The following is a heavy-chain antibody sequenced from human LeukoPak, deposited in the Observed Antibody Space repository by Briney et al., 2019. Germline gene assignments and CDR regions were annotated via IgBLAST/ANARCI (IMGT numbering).Heavy chain of an antibody. J-gene: IGHJ4*02. D-gene: IGHD3-10*01. CDR3: AKSANTWPYYFDY. Sequence: GSLRLSCVASGFTFNNYAMSWVRQAPGKGLEWVSGISGSGGSTYYADSVEGRFTISRDNSKNTLFLQMNSLRAEDTAVCYCAKSANTWPYYFDYWGQGTLVTVSS. CDR1: GFTFNNYA. V-gene: IGHV3-23*01. CDR2: ISGSGGST.